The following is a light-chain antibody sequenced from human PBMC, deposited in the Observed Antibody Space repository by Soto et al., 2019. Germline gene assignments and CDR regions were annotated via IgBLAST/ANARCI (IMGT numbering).Light chain of an antibody. CDR3: QQRTNWPLT. V-gene: IGKV3-11*01. CDR1: QSVTTF. CDR2: DAS. Sequence: EIVLTQSPVTQSLSPGERATLSCRASQSVTTFLAWYQQKPGQAPRLLIYDASKRATGIPARFSGSGSGTDFTLTISSLEPEDFAVYYCQQRTNWPLTFGGGTKVEIK. J-gene: IGKJ4*01.